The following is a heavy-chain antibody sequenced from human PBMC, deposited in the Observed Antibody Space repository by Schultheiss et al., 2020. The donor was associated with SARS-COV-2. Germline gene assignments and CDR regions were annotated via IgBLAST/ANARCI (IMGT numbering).Heavy chain of an antibody. V-gene: IGHV3-23*01. CDR3: AKDQYSSGWYEGDY. CDR1: GFTFSSYS. Sequence: GGSLRLSCAASGFTFSSYSMNWVRQAPGKGLEWVSAISGSGGSTYYADSVKGRFTISRDNSKNTLYLQMNSLRAEDTAVYYCAKDQYSSGWYEGDYWGKGTTVTVSS. J-gene: IGHJ6*04. CDR2: ISGSGGST. D-gene: IGHD6-19*01.